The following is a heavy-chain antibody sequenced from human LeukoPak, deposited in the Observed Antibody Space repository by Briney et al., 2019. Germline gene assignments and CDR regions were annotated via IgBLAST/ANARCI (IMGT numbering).Heavy chain of an antibody. CDR1: GGTFSSYA. J-gene: IGHJ4*02. Sequence: SVNVSCKASGGTFSSYAISWVRQAPGQGLEWMGGIIPIFGTANYAQKFQGRVTITADESTSTAYMELSSLRSEDTAVYYCARDAPHYYDSSGYYFDYWGQGTLVTVSS. V-gene: IGHV1-69*13. CDR2: IIPIFGTA. CDR3: ARDAPHYYDSSGYYFDY. D-gene: IGHD3-22*01.